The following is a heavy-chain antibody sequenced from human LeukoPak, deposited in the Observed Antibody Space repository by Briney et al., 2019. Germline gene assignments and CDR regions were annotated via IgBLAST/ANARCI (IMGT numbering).Heavy chain of an antibody. Sequence: PSETLSLTCTVSGGSISSSSYYWGWIRQPPGKGLEWIGGIYYSGSTYYNPSLKSRVTISVDTSKNQFSLKLSSVTAADTAVYYCARFPGSAEYRHYYYMDVWGKGTTVTVSS. CDR3: ARFPGSAEYRHYYYMDV. V-gene: IGHV4-39*07. J-gene: IGHJ6*03. CDR1: GGSISSSSYY. D-gene: IGHD2-15*01. CDR2: IYYSGST.